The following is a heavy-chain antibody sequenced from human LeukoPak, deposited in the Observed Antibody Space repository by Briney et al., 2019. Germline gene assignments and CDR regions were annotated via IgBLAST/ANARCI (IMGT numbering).Heavy chain of an antibody. Sequence: GGSLRLSCAASGFTFSSYAMHWVRQAPGKGLEYVSAISSNGGSTYYANSVKGRFTISRDNSKNTLYLQMGSLRAEDMAVYYCARAGPSHVIAVAAYDAFDIWGQGTMVTVSS. D-gene: IGHD6-19*01. CDR3: ARAGPSHVIAVAAYDAFDI. J-gene: IGHJ3*02. CDR1: GFTFSSYA. CDR2: ISSNGGST. V-gene: IGHV3-64*01.